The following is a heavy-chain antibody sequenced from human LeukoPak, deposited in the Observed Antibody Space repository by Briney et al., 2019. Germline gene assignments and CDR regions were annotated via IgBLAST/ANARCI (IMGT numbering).Heavy chain of an antibody. Sequence: GGSLRLSCAVSGFTFSVSAMSWVRQAPGRGLEWVSTISGSGGSTSSADSVKGRFTISRDNSRTTLYLQMNTLRAEDTAIYYCAKGGPQFFDYWGQGTLVTVSS. D-gene: IGHD5-24*01. J-gene: IGHJ4*02. CDR1: GFTFSVSA. CDR2: ISGSGGST. V-gene: IGHV3-23*01. CDR3: AKGGPQFFDY.